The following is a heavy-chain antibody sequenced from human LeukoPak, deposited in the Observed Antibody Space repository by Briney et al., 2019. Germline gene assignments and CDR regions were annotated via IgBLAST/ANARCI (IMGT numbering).Heavy chain of an antibody. V-gene: IGHV4-30-2*01. J-gene: IGHJ3*02. CDR1: GVSFSSGGSS. D-gene: IGHD4-23*01. CDR2: IYHSGYT. CDR3: ARGYAGASDAFDI. Sequence: SETLSLTCAVSGVSFSSGGSSWNWIRQPPGKGLEWIGNIYHSGYTYYNPSLESRVTISVDSSKNQFSLRLSSVTAADTAVYYCARGYAGASDAFDIWGQGTMVTVSS.